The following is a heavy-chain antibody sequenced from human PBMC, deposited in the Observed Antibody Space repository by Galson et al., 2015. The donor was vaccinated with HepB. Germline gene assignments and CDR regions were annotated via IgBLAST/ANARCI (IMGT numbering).Heavy chain of an antibody. V-gene: IGHV3-7*03. CDR1: GLTFNSYW. CDR2: INHDGSEK. Sequence: SLRLSCAASGLTFNSYWMTWVRQAPGKGLEWVANINHDGSEKHYMDSVKGRFTISRDNAKNSLFLQMNNLRVEDMAVYFCWVWAPDYYDSSGQYYDDVDVWGQGTTVTVSS. CDR3: WVWAPDYYDSSGQYYDDVDV. D-gene: IGHD3-22*01. J-gene: IGHJ6*02.